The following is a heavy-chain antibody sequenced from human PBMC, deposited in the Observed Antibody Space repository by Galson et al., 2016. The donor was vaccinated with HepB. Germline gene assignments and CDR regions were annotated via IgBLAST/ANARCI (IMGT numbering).Heavy chain of an antibody. CDR1: GLNVSSSY. D-gene: IGHD5-12*01. J-gene: IGHJ4*01. CDR3: AKLGGDSGSPY. CDR2: VYAGGTTK. Sequence: SLRLSCAASGLNVSSSYMSWVRQAPGRGLEWVSVVYAGGTTKYYADSVRGRFTISRDNPKNSLYLQVNSLRADDTAVYYCAKLGGDSGSPYWGNGTLVTVSS. V-gene: IGHV3-53*01.